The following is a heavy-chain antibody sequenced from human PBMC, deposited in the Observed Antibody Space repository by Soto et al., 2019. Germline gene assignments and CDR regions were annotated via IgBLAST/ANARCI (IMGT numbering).Heavy chain of an antibody. V-gene: IGHV4-39*01. Sequence: QLQLQESGPGLVKPSETLSLTCNASGGSITSSGSAWGWIRQSPGKGLEWIGTIDYSGNIYYIPSLKSRITISADTSKSQISPKLSSVTAADTAVYYCARHIHNQGFEYYFDSWGQGTLVTVSS. CDR3: ARHIHNQGFEYYFDS. D-gene: IGHD1-1*01. J-gene: IGHJ4*02. CDR1: GGSITSSGSA. CDR2: IDYSGNI.